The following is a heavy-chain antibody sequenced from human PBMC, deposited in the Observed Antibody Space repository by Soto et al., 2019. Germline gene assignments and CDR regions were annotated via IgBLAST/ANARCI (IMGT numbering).Heavy chain of an antibody. Sequence: VQLLESGGGLVQPGGSLRLSCAASGFSFSSSALSWVRQAPGKGLEWVSSISGGLSNTYYADSVKGRFTISRDSSQNTLDLQMNSLRAEDTAVYVCAKEYLVGGSGCWVDPWGQGTLVTVSS. D-gene: IGHD1-26*01. CDR2: ISGGLSNT. CDR1: GFSFSSSA. J-gene: IGHJ5*02. V-gene: IGHV3-23*01. CDR3: AKEYLVGGSGCWVDP.